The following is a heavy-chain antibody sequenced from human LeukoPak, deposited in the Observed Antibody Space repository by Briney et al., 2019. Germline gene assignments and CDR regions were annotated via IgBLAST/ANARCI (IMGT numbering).Heavy chain of an antibody. D-gene: IGHD3-22*01. V-gene: IGHV3-48*01. Sequence: PGGSLRLSCAASGFTFSRYNMNWVRQAPGKALEFISHISSSGSTIYYAASVKGRFTISRDNTKNSFYLQMNSLRAEDTAVYYCATEGYYYDSGGFSLFDYWGQGTLVTVSS. CDR3: ATEGYYYDSGGFSLFDY. J-gene: IGHJ4*02. CDR2: ISSSGSTI. CDR1: GFTFSRYN.